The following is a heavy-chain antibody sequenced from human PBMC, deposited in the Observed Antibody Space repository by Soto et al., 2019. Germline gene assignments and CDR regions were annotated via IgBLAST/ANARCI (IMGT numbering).Heavy chain of an antibody. CDR2: INPDSGDR. Sequence: QVQLVQSGAEVKKPGASVKVSCKASGYTFTGYYMHWVRQAPGQGLEWMGWINPDSGDRKYAQNFQDRVTMTRDTSINTAYMELRNLRSDDTAVYFCARDGADYWGQGTLVTVSS. D-gene: IGHD3-16*01. CDR1: GYTFTGYY. V-gene: IGHV1-2*02. CDR3: ARDGADY. J-gene: IGHJ4*02.